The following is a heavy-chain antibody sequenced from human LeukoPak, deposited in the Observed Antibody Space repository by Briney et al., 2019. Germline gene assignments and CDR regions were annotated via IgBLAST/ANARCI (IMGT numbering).Heavy chain of an antibody. CDR3: AKDLLIGVIKNFDY. D-gene: IGHD3-3*01. J-gene: IGHJ4*02. CDR2: LTADGIII. V-gene: IGHV3-23*01. CDR1: GFSFSTYA. Sequence: GGSLRLSCAASGFSFSTYAMNWVRQAPGKGLEWVSSLTADGIIIFYADSVRGRFTISRDNSKNTLFLQMDDLRAEDTALYYCAKDLLIGVIKNFDYWGQGTLVSVSP.